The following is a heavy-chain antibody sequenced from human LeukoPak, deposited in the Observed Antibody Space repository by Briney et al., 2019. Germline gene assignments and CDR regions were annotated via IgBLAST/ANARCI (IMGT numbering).Heavy chain of an antibody. D-gene: IGHD4-11*01. CDR1: GGSFSGYY. CDR3: ARGRKRPYRAPDY. Sequence: SETLSLTCAVYGGSFSGYYWSWIRQPPGKGLEWIGEINHSGSTNYNPSLKSRVTISVDTSKNQFSLKLSSVTAADTAVYYCARGRKRPYRAPDYWGQGTLVTVSS. CDR2: INHSGST. V-gene: IGHV4-34*01. J-gene: IGHJ4*02.